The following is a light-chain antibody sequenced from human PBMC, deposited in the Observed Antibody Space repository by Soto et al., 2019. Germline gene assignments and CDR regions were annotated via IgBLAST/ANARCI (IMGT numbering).Light chain of an antibody. V-gene: IGLV1-47*01. CDR3: AAWDDGLSGRVG. CDR2: RNN. CDR1: SSNIGSNY. J-gene: IGLJ2*01. Sequence: QSVLTQPPSASGTPGQRVTISCSGSSSNIGSNYVYWYQQLPGTAPKLLIYRNNQRPSGVPDRFSGSKSGTSASLAISGLRAEDEADYYCAAWDDGLSGRVGFGGGTKLTVL.